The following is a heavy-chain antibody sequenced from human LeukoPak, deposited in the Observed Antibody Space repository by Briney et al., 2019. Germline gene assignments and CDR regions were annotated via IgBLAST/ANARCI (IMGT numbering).Heavy chain of an antibody. CDR3: ARDTDSGSYG. Sequence: PGGSLRLSCAASGFTFSSYWMHSVRQAPGPGLVCDSRNNTDASTTSYADYVKGRFTISRDNAKKTLYLQMNSLRAEDMDVYYCARDTDSGSYGWGQGTLVTVSS. D-gene: IGHD1-26*01. V-gene: IGHV3-74*01. J-gene: IGHJ4*02. CDR1: GFTFSSYW. CDR2: NNTDASTT.